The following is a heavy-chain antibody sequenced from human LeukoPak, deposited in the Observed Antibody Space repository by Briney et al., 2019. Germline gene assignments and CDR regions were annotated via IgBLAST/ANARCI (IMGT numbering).Heavy chain of an antibody. CDR3: ATSRGLHYFDY. D-gene: IGHD3-10*01. Sequence: SETLSLTCAVYGGSFSGYYWSWIRQPPGKGLEWIGEINHSGSTNYNPSLKSRVTISVDTSKIQFSLKLSSVTAADTAVYYCATSRGLHYFDYWGQGTLVTVSS. V-gene: IGHV4-34*01. CDR1: GGSFSGYY. CDR2: INHSGST. J-gene: IGHJ4*02.